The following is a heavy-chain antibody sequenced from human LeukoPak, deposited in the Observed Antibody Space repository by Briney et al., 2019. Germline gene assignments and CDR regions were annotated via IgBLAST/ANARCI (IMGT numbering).Heavy chain of an antibody. D-gene: IGHD5-12*01. CDR2: IYYSGST. V-gene: IGHV4-59*01. Sequence: SETLSLTCTVSGGSISSYYWSWIRQPPGKGLEWIGYIYYSGSTNYTPSLKSRVTISVDTSKNQFSLKLSSVTAADTAVYYCARVRSGYDYSFDYWGQGTLVTVSS. CDR1: GGSISSYY. CDR3: ARVRSGYDYSFDY. J-gene: IGHJ4*02.